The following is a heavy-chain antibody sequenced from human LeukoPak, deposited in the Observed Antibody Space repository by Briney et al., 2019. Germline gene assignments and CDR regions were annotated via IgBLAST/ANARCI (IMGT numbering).Heavy chain of an antibody. CDR1: GYSIRIGYY. J-gene: IGHJ4*02. Sequence: SETLSLTCTVSGYSIRIGYYWGWVRQSPGKGLEWIGSTHHSGNTFYNPSLKSRVTMSVDTSKNQFSLEMTSVTAADTAVYYCAREVGYASGSYHWGQGTLVTVSS. D-gene: IGHD3-10*01. CDR3: AREVGYASGSYH. CDR2: THHSGNT. V-gene: IGHV4-38-2*02.